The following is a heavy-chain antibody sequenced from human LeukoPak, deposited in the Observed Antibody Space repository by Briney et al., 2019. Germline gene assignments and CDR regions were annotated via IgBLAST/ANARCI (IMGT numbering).Heavy chain of an antibody. V-gene: IGHV1-8*03. CDR1: GDTFTSYD. CDR3: ARAPRITMVRGVIYWFDP. CDR2: MNPNSGNT. D-gene: IGHD3-10*01. J-gene: IGHJ5*02. Sequence: GASVKVSCKASGDTFTSYDINWVRQATGQGLEWMGWMNPNSGNTGYAQKFQGRVTITRNTSISTAYMELSSLRSEDTAVYYCARAPRITMVRGVIYWFDPWGQGTLVTVSS.